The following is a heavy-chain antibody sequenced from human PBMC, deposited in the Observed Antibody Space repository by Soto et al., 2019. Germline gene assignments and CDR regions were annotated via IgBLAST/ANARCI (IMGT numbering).Heavy chain of an antibody. D-gene: IGHD1-1*01. CDR2: ISAHNGNT. V-gene: IGHV1-18*01. Sequence: QVHLVQSGAEVKKPGASVKVSCKGSGYGFTTYGITWVRQAPGQGLEWMAWISAHNGNTNYAQKLQGRVTVTRDTSTSTAYMELRSLRSDDTAVYYCARGRYGDYWGQGPVVTVSS. J-gene: IGHJ4*02. CDR1: GYGFTTYG. CDR3: ARGRYGDY.